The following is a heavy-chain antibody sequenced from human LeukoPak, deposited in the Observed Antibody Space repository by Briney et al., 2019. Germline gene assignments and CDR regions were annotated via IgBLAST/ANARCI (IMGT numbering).Heavy chain of an antibody. CDR3: ERGLGIAARPTNFDY. CDR1: GWSFSGYY. J-gene: IGHJ4*02. V-gene: IGHV4-34*01. D-gene: IGHD6-6*01. CDR2: INHSGST. Sequence: SETLSLTCAVYGWSFSGYYWSWIRQPPGKGLEWIGEINHSGSTNYNPSLKSRVTISVDTSENQFSLKLSSVTAADTAVYYCERGLGIAARPTNFDYWGQGTLVTVSS.